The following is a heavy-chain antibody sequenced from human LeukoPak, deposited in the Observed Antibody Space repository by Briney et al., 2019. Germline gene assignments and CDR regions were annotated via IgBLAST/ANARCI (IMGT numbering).Heavy chain of an antibody. D-gene: IGHD3-22*01. CDR1: GFTFSSYA. Sequence: GGSLRLSCAASGFTFSSYAFIWVRQSPERGLQWVSSITGSGAGTNYADSVKGRFTISRDNAKNSLYLQMNSLRAEDTAVYYCARDLSDPTYYYDSSGYYYYGMDVWGQGTTVTVSS. J-gene: IGHJ6*02. V-gene: IGHV3-23*01. CDR2: ITGSGAGT. CDR3: ARDLSDPTYYYDSSGYYYYGMDV.